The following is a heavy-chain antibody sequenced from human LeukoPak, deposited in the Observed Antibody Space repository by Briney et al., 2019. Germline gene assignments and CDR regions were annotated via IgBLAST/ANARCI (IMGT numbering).Heavy chain of an antibody. J-gene: IGHJ3*02. CDR3: ARGAVTLTGAFDI. CDR2: IYHSGST. Sequence: RTSETLSPTCTFSGASISTAGYYWTWIRQSPGGGLEWIGYIYHSGSTYYNPSLKSRVTISVDRSKNQFSLKLSSVTAADTAVYYCARGAVTLTGAFDIWGQGTMVTVSS. V-gene: IGHV4-30-2*06. CDR1: GASISTAGYY. D-gene: IGHD4-17*01.